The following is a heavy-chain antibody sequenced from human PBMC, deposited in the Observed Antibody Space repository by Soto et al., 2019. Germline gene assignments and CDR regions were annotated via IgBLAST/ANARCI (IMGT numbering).Heavy chain of an antibody. CDR2: IYHSGST. CDR3: ARSKWVADSFDI. Sequence: PSETLSPTWTASGGSIREYYWSWIRQPPGKGLEWIGYIYHSGSTSYNPSLKSRVTISVDTSKNQFSLRLNSVTAADTAVYYCARSKWVADSFDIWGQGTMVTVSS. V-gene: IGHV4-59*01. CDR1: GGSIREYY. D-gene: IGHD2-15*01. J-gene: IGHJ3*02.